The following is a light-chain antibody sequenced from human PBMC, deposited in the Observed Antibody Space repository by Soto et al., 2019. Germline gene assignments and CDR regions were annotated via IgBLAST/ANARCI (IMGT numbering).Light chain of an antibody. Sequence: QSVLTQPPSASGTPGQRVTISCSGSSSNIGSNYVYWYQQLPGTAPKLLIYSYNQRPSGVPDRFSGSKSGTSASLAISGLRSEDEADYYCAAWDDSLSGWVFGGGTQLTVL. CDR1: SSNIGSNY. CDR3: AAWDDSLSGWV. V-gene: IGLV1-47*02. J-gene: IGLJ3*02. CDR2: SYN.